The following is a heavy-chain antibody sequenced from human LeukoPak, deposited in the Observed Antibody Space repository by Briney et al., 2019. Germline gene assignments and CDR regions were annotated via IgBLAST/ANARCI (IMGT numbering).Heavy chain of an antibody. CDR3: ARDSGYSYGYYYYYGMDV. Sequence: SQTLSLTCTVSGGSISSGSYYWSWIRQPAGTGLEWIGRIYTSGSTNYNPSLKSRVTISVDTSKNQFSLKLSSVTAADTAVYYCARDSGYSYGYYYYYGMDVWGQGTTVTVPS. CDR2: IYTSGST. D-gene: IGHD5-18*01. V-gene: IGHV4-61*02. CDR1: GGSISSGSYY. J-gene: IGHJ6*02.